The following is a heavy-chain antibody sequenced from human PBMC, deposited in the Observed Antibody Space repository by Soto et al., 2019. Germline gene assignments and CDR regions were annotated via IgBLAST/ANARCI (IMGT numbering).Heavy chain of an antibody. J-gene: IGHJ3*02. CDR1: GFTFSSYA. CDR2: ISYDGSNK. V-gene: IGHV3-30-3*01. Sequence: QVQLVESGGGVVQPGRSLRLSCAASGFTFSSYAMHWVRQAPGKGLEWVAVISYDGSNKYYADSVKGRFTISRDNSKNTLDLQMNSLRAEDTAVYYCARDAPDDAFDIWGQGTMVTVSS. CDR3: ARDAPDDAFDI.